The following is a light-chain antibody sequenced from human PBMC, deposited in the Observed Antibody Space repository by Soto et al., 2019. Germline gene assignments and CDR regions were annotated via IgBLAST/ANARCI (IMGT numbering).Light chain of an antibody. Sequence: QSVLTQPPSASGTPGQRVTISCSGSSSNIGSNYVYWYQQLPGTAPKLLIYKNNQRPSGVPDRISGPKSGTSASLAISGLRSEDEADYYCAAWDDSLSGKVFGAGVKVTVL. J-gene: IGLJ1*01. CDR1: SSNIGSNY. V-gene: IGLV1-47*01. CDR3: AAWDDSLSGKV. CDR2: KNN.